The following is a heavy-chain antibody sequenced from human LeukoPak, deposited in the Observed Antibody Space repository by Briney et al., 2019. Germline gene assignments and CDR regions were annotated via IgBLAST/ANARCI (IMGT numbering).Heavy chain of an antibody. Sequence: ASVKVSCKASGYTFTSYGISWVRQAPGQGLEWMGWISAYNGNTNYAQKLQGRVTMTTDTSTSTAYMELRSLRSDDTAVYYCARPPQSRDGYNYYYYYYMDVWGKGTTVTVSS. CDR2: ISAYNGNT. D-gene: IGHD5-24*01. CDR3: ARPPQSRDGYNYYYYYYMDV. J-gene: IGHJ6*03. V-gene: IGHV1-18*01. CDR1: GYTFTSYG.